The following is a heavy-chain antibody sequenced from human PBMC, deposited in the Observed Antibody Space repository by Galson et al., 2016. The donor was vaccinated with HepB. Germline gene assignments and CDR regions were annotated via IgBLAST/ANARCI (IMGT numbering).Heavy chain of an antibody. CDR2: ISHDGNTG. V-gene: IGHV3-30-3*01. D-gene: IGHD1-26*01. CDR1: GFTFSNYA. CDR3: ARVKVPGTEHLQH. J-gene: IGHJ1*01. Sequence: SLRLSCAASGFTFSNYAMHWVRQAPGKGLEWVAVISHDGNTGYYTDSVEGRFTISRDNSKNTLYLGMNSLRPEDTAVHDCARVKVPGTEHLQHWGPGTLVTVSS.